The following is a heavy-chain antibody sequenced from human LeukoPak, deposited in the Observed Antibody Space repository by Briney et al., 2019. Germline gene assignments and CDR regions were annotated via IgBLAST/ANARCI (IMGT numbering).Heavy chain of an antibody. CDR3: ARGFLGGSLSHFLYY. CDR1: GGTFSSYA. CDR2: IIPIFGTA. D-gene: IGHD3-16*01. J-gene: IGHJ4*02. V-gene: IGHV1-69*05. Sequence: ASVKVSCKASGGTFSSYAISWVRQAPGQGLEWMGGIIPIFGTANYAQKFQGRVTITTDESTSTAYMELSSLRSEDTAVYYCARGFLGGSLSHFLYYWGQGTPVTVSS.